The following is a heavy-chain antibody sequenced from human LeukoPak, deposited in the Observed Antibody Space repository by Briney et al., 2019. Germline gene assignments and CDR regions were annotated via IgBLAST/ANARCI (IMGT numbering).Heavy chain of an antibody. CDR1: GYSFSSYW. CDR2: IDPRDSST. CDR3: ATGSSGWSY. Sequence: GESLWISCKASGYSFSSYWISWIRQVPGKGLEWMGRIDPRDSSTNYSPSFQGHVTISTDKSISAAFLQWSSLRASDTAIYYCATGSSGWSYWGQGALVTVSS. J-gene: IGHJ4*02. V-gene: IGHV5-10-1*01. D-gene: IGHD6-19*01.